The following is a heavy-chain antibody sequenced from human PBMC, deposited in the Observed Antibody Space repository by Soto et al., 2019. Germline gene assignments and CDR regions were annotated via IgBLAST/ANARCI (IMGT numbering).Heavy chain of an antibody. J-gene: IGHJ3*01. CDR3: ARDRITTRGDAFDL. V-gene: IGHV1-69*08. CDR2: IIPIPDIT. Sequence: QVQLVQSGAEVRKPGSSVKVSCKAPGGTFSTYIISWVRQAPGQGLEWMGRIIPIPDITNYAQKFQGRVTVTADRSTSTAYMELTSLKSEDTAVYYWARDRITTRGDAFDLWGQGTMVTVS. D-gene: IGHD3-3*01. CDR1: GGTFSTYI.